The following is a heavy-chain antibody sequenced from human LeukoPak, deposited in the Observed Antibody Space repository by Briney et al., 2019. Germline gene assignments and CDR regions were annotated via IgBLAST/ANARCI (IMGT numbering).Heavy chain of an antibody. D-gene: IGHD2-2*01. V-gene: IGHV4-39*07. CDR1: GGSISSSSYY. CDR2: IYYSGST. Sequence: SETLSLTCTVSGGSISSSSYYWGWIRQPPGKGLEWIGSIYYSGSTNYNPSLKSRVTISVDTSKNQFSLKLSSVTAADTAVYYCARDSGINCSSTSCYWDYYYYYMDVWGKGTTVTVSS. J-gene: IGHJ6*03. CDR3: ARDSGINCSSTSCYWDYYYYYMDV.